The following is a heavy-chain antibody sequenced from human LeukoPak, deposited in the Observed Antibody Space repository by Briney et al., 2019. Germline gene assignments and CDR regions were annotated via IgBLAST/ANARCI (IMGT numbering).Heavy chain of an antibody. Sequence: GASVKVSCKASGYSFNTYSFSWVRQAPGQGLEWMGWIYTKNGDTNYAQKVQGRVTMTTDTSTSTVYMELKSLTSDDTAVYYCARDWYCPSTRCFDTFDMWGQGTMLTVSS. CDR1: GYSFNTYS. D-gene: IGHD2-2*01. CDR2: IYTKNGDT. V-gene: IGHV1-18*01. J-gene: IGHJ3*02. CDR3: ARDWYCPSTRCFDTFDM.